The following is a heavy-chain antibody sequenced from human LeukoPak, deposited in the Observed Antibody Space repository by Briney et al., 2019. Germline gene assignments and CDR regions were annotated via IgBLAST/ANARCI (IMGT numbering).Heavy chain of an antibody. D-gene: IGHD5-24*01. CDR2: IHYSGST. V-gene: IGHV4-59*01. J-gene: IGHJ4*02. Sequence: SETLSLTCTVSGGYISSYYWSWIRQPPGKGLEWIGYIHYSGSTDYNSSLKSRVIISVDTSKNQFSLKLSSVTAADTAVYYCARGKRDGSNSHFLNYWGQGTLVTVSS. CDR3: ARGKRDGSNSHFLNY. CDR1: GGYISSYY.